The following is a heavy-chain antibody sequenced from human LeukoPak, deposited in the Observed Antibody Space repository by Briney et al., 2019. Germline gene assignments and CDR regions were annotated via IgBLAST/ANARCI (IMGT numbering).Heavy chain of an antibody. CDR1: GGSISSSSYH. V-gene: IGHV4-39*07. D-gene: IGHD3-10*01. CDR3: ARDTSHWFGELDY. Sequence: SETLSLTCTVSGGSISSSSYHWGWIRQPPGKGLEWIGSIYYSGSTYYNPSLKSRVTISVDTSKNQFSLKLSSVTAADTAVYYCARDTSHWFGELDYWGQGTLVTVSS. CDR2: IYYSGST. J-gene: IGHJ4*02.